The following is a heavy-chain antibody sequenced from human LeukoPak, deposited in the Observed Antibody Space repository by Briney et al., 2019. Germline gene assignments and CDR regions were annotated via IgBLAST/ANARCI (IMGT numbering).Heavy chain of an antibody. V-gene: IGHV5-51*01. CDR1: GFSFTSYW. J-gene: IGHJ4*02. Sequence: GESLKISCKASGFSFTSYWIGWVRQMPGKGLEWMGIIYPGDSDTRYSPSFQGQVTISADKSISTAYLQWSSLKASDTAMYYCARQGGELRFGFDYWGQGTLVTVSS. D-gene: IGHD1-26*01. CDR2: IYPGDSDT. CDR3: ARQGGELRFGFDY.